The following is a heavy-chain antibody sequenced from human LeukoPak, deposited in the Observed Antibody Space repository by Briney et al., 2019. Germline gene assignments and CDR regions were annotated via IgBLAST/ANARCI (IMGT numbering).Heavy chain of an antibody. CDR3: AKDQDVAAAGTWGSIDY. V-gene: IGHV3-30*18. J-gene: IGHJ4*02. CDR1: GFTFSNYG. D-gene: IGHD6-13*01. Sequence: GGSQRLSCAASGFTFSNYGIHWVRQAPGKGLEWVAVISYDATNEYYTDSVKGRFTISRDNSRNTLYLQMNSLRAEDTAVYYCAKDQDVAAAGTWGSIDYWGQGTLVTVSS. CDR2: ISYDATNE.